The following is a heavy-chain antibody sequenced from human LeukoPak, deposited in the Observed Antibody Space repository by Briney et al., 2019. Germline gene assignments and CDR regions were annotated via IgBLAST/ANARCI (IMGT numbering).Heavy chain of an antibody. Sequence: GGSLRLSCAASGFTFSSYAMNWVRQAPVKGLEWVSGISGSGISRGYADSVKGRFAISRDNSKNTVLLQMDSLRAEDTAIYYCAKRSGVYSDNSGVFDYWGQGSLVTVSS. J-gene: IGHJ4*02. CDR2: ISGSGISR. D-gene: IGHD4-11*01. V-gene: IGHV3-23*01. CDR3: AKRSGVYSDNSGVFDY. CDR1: GFTFSSYA.